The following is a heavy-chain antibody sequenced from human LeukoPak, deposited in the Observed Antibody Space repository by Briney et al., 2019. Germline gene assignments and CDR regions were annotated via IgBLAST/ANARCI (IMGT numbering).Heavy chain of an antibody. V-gene: IGHV3-20*04. CDR2: INWNGGRT. D-gene: IGHD3-9*01. J-gene: IGHJ4*02. CDR1: GFTFDDYG. Sequence: GGSLRLSCAASGFTFDDYGMSWVRQAPGKGLEWVSGINWNGGRTGYADSVKGRFTISRDNAKNSLYLQMNSLRAEDTALYYCARVMDFDWLLHIDHWGQGTLVTVSS. CDR3: ARVMDFDWLLHIDH.